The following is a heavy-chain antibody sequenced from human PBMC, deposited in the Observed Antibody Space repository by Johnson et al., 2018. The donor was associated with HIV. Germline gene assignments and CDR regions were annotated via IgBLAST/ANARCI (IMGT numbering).Heavy chain of an antibody. Sequence: VQLVESGGGLVKPGGSLRLSCAASGFTFSSYWMSWVRQAPVKGLEWVTNIKQDGSEKYYVDSVKGRFTVSRDNAKTSLYLQMNSLRAEDTAVYYCARAPYYYDSSGEGAFDIWGQGTLVTVSS. CDR2: IKQDGSEK. CDR1: GFTFSSYW. CDR3: ARAPYYYDSSGEGAFDI. D-gene: IGHD3-22*01. V-gene: IGHV3-7*05. J-gene: IGHJ3*02.